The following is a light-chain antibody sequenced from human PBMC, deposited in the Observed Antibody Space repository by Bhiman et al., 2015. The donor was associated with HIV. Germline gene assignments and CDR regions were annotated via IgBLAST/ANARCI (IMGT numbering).Light chain of an antibody. Sequence: SYELTQPPSVSVSPGQTARITCSGDALPKQYAYWYQQKPGQAPVLVIYRDTERPSGIPERFSGSSSGTTVTLTISGVQAEDEADYYCQYRHDTQVVNLIKVTFGT. CDR3: QYRHDTQVVNLIKVT. CDR2: RDT. J-gene: IGLJ1*01. V-gene: IGLV3-25*03. CDR1: ALPKQY.